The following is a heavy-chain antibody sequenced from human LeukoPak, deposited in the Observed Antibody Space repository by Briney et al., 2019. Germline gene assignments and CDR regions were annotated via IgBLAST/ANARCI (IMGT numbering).Heavy chain of an antibody. CDR1: GCTFCDYA. CDR3: VITSATVPFYY. D-gene: IGHD2-2*01. J-gene: IGHJ4*02. V-gene: IGHV3-30-3*01. Sequence: GRSLRLSYAATGCTFCDYADHWGRQAPGKGLEWVAFISDDGSRQHYADSVKGRFTISRDNSKNTLNLQMNSLRVEDTAVYYCVITSATVPFYYWGQGTLVTVSS. CDR2: ISDDGSRQ.